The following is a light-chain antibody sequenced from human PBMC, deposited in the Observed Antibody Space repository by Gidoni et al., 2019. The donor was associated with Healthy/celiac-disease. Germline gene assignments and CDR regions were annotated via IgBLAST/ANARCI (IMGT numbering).Light chain of an antibody. J-gene: IGLJ1*01. CDR3: SSYTSSSTRV. V-gene: IGLV2-14*01. CDR1: SSDVGGYNY. Sequence: QSALTQPASVSGPPGQSITISCPGTSSDVGGYNYVSWYQQQPGKAPKLMIYEVSNRPSGVSNRFSGSKSGNTASLTISGLQAEDEADYYCSSYTSSSTRVFGTGTKVTVL. CDR2: EVS.